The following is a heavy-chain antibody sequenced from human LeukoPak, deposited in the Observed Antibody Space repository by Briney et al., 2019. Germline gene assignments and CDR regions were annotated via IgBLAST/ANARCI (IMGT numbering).Heavy chain of an antibody. V-gene: IGHV1-69*04. Sequence: SVKVSCKASGGTFSSYAISWVRQAPGQGLEWMGRIIPILGIANYAQKFLGRVTITADKSTSTAYMELSSLRSEDTAVYYCARYWLGTLNYWGQGTLVTVSS. CDR1: GGTFSSYA. CDR2: IIPILGIA. CDR3: ARYWLGTLNY. D-gene: IGHD6-19*01. J-gene: IGHJ4*02.